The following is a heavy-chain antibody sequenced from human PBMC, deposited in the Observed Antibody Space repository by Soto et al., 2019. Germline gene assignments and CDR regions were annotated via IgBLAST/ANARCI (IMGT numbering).Heavy chain of an antibody. J-gene: IGHJ6*03. V-gene: IGHV3-30-3*01. CDR1: GFTFSTYT. CDR3: AKDRTIVVVPAAPQGYMDV. CDR2: ISKDGTNQ. D-gene: IGHD2-2*01. Sequence: GGSLRLSCEVSGFTFSTYTMHWVRQAPGKGLEWVAVISKDGTNQYYIDSVKGRFTISRDNSKNTLYLQMNSLRAEDTAVYYCAKDRTIVVVPAAPQGYMDVWGKGTTVTVSS.